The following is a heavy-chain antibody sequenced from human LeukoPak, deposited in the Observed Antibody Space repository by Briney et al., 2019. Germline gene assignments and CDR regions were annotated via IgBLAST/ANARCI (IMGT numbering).Heavy chain of an antibody. CDR2: INHSGST. Sequence: PSETLSLTCAVYGGSFSGYYWGWIRQPPGKGLKWSGEINHSGSTNYNPSLKSRVTISVDTSKNQFSLKLSSVTAADTAVYYCARELGYYGSGSYFDYWGQGTLVTVSS. D-gene: IGHD3-10*01. CDR3: ARELGYYGSGSYFDY. J-gene: IGHJ4*02. CDR1: GGSFSGYY. V-gene: IGHV4-34*01.